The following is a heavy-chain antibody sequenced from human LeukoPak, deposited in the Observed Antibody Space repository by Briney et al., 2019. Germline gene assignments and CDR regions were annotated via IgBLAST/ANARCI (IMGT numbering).Heavy chain of an antibody. J-gene: IGHJ6*02. V-gene: IGHV1-2*04. CDR2: INPNSGGT. Sequence: ASVKVSCKASGYTFTSYYMHWVRQAPGQGLEWMGWINPNSGGTNYAQKFQGWVTMTRDTSISTAYMELSRLRSDDTAVYYCARGAQIVVAWKYYYYGMDVWGQGTTVTVSS. CDR3: ARGAQIVVAWKYYYYGMDV. D-gene: IGHD3-22*01. CDR1: GYTFTSYY.